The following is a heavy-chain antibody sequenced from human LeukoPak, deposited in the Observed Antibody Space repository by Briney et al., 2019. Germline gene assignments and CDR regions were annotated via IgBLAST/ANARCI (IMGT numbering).Heavy chain of an antibody. Sequence: PGGSLRLSCAASGFTVSSNEMSWVRQAPGKGLEWVSSISGGSTYYADSRKGRFTISRDNSKNTLYLQMNSLRAEDTAVYYCARDYAVVVPAAINSYYYYYMDVWGKGTTVTVSS. CDR2: ISGGST. CDR3: ARDYAVVVPAAINSYYYYYMDV. D-gene: IGHD2-2*01. J-gene: IGHJ6*03. V-gene: IGHV3-38-3*01. CDR1: GFTVSSNE.